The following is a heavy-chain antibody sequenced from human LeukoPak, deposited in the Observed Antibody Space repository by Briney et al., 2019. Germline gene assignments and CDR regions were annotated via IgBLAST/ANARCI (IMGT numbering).Heavy chain of an antibody. J-gene: IGHJ4*02. V-gene: IGHV4-59*01. Sequence: SETPSLTCTVSGGSISSYYWSWIRQPPGKGLEWIGYIYYSGSTNYNPSLKSRVTISVDTSKNQFSLKLSSVTAADTAVYYCARAGASSAYYYVSDWGQGTLVTVSS. CDR1: GGSISSYY. D-gene: IGHD3-22*01. CDR3: ARAGASSAYYYVSD. CDR2: IYYSGST.